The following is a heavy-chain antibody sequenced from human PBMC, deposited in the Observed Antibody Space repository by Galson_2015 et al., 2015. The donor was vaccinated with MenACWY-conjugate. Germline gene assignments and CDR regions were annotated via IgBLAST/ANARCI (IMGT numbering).Heavy chain of an antibody. D-gene: IGHD1-7*01. V-gene: IGHV1-69*04. CDR3: ARDPPHNWNYGWFDP. J-gene: IGHJ5*02. CDR2: IIPILGIA. Sequence: SCKTSGGTFSSYAISWARQAPGQGLEWMGRIIPILGIANYAQKFQGRVTITADKSTSTAYMELSSLRSEDTAVYYCARDPPHNWNYGWFDPWGQGTLVTVSS. CDR1: GGTFSSYA.